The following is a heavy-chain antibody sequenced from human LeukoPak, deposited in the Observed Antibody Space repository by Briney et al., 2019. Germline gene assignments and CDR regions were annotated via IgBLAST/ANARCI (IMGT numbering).Heavy chain of an antibody. CDR1: GFTFSSYW. CDR3: ARGPPRGKYYYMDV. V-gene: IGHV3-74*03. Sequence: GGSLRLSCAASGFTFSSYWMHWVRQDPGKGLVWVSRINSDGSSITYADSVKGRFTISRDNAKNSLYLQMNSLTAGDTAVYYCARGPPRGKYYYMDVWGKGTTVTVSS. CDR2: INSDGSSI. D-gene: IGHD1-1*01. J-gene: IGHJ6*03.